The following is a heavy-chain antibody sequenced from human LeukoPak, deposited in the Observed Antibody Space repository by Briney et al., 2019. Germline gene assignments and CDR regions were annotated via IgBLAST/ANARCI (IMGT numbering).Heavy chain of an antibody. CDR1: GYTFTNYY. V-gene: IGHV1-46*01. J-gene: IGHJ6*03. CDR3: ARVQDEGPYFYYMGV. CDR2: INPSGGTT. Sequence: RASVKVSCKASGYTFTNYYMHWVRQAPGQRLEWMGIINPSGGTTTYAQKFQGRVTMTRDTSTNTVYMELSSLRSEDTAVYFCARVQDEGPYFYYMGVWGKGTTVTVSS.